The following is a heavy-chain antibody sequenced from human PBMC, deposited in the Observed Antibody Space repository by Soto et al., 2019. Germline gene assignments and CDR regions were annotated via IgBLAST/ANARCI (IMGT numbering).Heavy chain of an antibody. J-gene: IGHJ4*02. CDR3: AKDKILTGSSSSSDY. D-gene: IGHD3-9*01. V-gene: IGHV3-23*01. Sequence: EVQLLESGGGLVQPGGSLRLSCAASGFTFSSYAMSWVRQAPGKGLEWVSAISGSGGSTYYADSVKGRFTISRDNSKHTLYLQMNSLRAEDTAVYYCAKDKILTGSSSSSDYWGQGTLVTVSS. CDR1: GFTFSSYA. CDR2: ISGSGGST.